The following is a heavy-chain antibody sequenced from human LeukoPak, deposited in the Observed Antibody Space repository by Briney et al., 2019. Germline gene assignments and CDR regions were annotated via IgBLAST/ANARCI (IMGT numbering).Heavy chain of an antibody. CDR1: GGSISSINW. Sequence: SGTLSLTCAVSGGSISSINWWSWVRQPPGKGLEWIGEIYHSGSTNYNPSLKSRVTISVDKSKNQFSLKLTSVTAADTAVYYCARDSGDYNSSGYYFDYWGQGTLVTVSS. CDR3: ARDSGDYNSSGYYFDY. V-gene: IGHV4-4*02. J-gene: IGHJ4*02. D-gene: IGHD3-22*01. CDR2: IYHSGST.